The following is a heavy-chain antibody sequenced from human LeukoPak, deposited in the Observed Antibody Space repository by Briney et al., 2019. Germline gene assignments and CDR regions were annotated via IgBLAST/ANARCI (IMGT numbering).Heavy chain of an antibody. CDR1: GGSFSGYY. D-gene: IGHD5-24*01. CDR3: ATLPMHGYKIYYYYYYMDV. CDR2: INHSGST. J-gene: IGHJ6*03. V-gene: IGHV4-34*01. Sequence: SETLSLTCAVYGGSFSGYYWSWIRQPPGKGLEWIGEINHSGSTNYNPSLKSRVTISVDTSKNQFSLKLSSVTAADTAVYYCATLPMHGYKIYYYYYYMDVWGKGTTVTVSS.